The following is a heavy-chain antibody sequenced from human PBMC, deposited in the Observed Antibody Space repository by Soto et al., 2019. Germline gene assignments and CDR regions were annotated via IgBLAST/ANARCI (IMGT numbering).Heavy chain of an antibody. D-gene: IGHD6-13*01. CDR2: ISWNSGSI. CDR3: AKDTYSSSWYAFDI. Sequence: GGSLGLSCAASGFTFDDYAMHWVRQAPGKGLEWVSGISWNSGSIGYADSVKGRFTISRDNAKNSLYLQMNSLRAEDTALYYCAKDTYSSSWYAFDIWGQGTMVTVSS. CDR1: GFTFDDYA. J-gene: IGHJ3*02. V-gene: IGHV3-9*01.